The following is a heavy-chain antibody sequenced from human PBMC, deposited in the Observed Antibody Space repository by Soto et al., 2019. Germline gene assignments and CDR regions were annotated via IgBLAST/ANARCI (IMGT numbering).Heavy chain of an antibody. CDR1: GGSISSYY. V-gene: IGHV4-59*01. CDR2: IYYSGST. Sequence: QVQLQESGPGLVKPSETLSLTCTVSGGSISSYYWSWIRQPPGKGLEWIGYIYYSGSTNYNPSLNSRVTISVDTSKNQCSLKLSSVTAADTAVYYCARVGRGYGDSNYFDYWGQGTLVTVSS. D-gene: IGHD4-17*01. J-gene: IGHJ4*02. CDR3: ARVGRGYGDSNYFDY.